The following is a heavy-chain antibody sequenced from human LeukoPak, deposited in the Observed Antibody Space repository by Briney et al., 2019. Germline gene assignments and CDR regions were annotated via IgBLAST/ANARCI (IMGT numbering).Heavy chain of an antibody. Sequence: ASVKVSSKASRYTFHSYGIIWVAQAPGPELYGMGWLSAYNGNTNYAQKLQGRVTMTTDTATSTAYMELRSLRSDDTAVYYCARDVEQWVAPGPTSFEYWGQGTLVTVSS. J-gene: IGHJ4*02. V-gene: IGHV1-18*01. CDR1: RYTFHSYG. CDR3: ARDVEQWVAPGPTSFEY. CDR2: LSAYNGNT. D-gene: IGHD6-19*01.